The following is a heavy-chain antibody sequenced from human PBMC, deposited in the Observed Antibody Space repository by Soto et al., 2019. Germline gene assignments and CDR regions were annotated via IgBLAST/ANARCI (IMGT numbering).Heavy chain of an antibody. Sequence: QVQLQESGPGLVKPSETLSLTCAVSGDSISSPNWWSWYRQSPWKGLELIGEMFASGSSNYNPSLDGRVTQSLETSKNHFSLKLTSLTAADTAIYYCAREGFDHRPDYWGQGIPVSVSS. V-gene: IGHV4-4*02. J-gene: IGHJ4*02. CDR1: GDSISSPNW. CDR2: MFASGSS. CDR3: AREGFDHRPDY.